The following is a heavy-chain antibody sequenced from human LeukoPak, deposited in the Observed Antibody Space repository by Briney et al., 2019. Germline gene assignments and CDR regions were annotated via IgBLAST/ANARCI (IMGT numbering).Heavy chain of an antibody. J-gene: IGHJ3*01. CDR2: IDPNSGGT. V-gene: IGHV1-2*02. CDR1: GYTFTGYY. D-gene: IGHD2-2*01. Sequence: ASVKVSCKASGYTFTGYYMHWVRQAPGQGLEWMGWIDPNSGGTNYAQKFQGRVTMTRDTSISTAYMELSRLRSDDTAVYYCVRTRGVDCSSSSCQADAFDVWGQGTMVTVSS. CDR3: VRTRGVDCSSSSCQADAFDV.